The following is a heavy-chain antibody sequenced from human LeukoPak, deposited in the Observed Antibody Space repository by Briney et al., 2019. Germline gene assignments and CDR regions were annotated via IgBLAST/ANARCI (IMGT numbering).Heavy chain of an antibody. CDR2: IYHSGST. CDR1: GGSISSGGYY. Sequence: SETLSLTCTVSGGSISSGGYYWSWIRQPPGKGLEWIGYIYHSGSTYYNPSLKSRVTISVDRSKNQFSLKLSSVTAADTAVYYCARERLHCSSTSCYYFDYWGQGTLVTVSS. D-gene: IGHD2-2*01. J-gene: IGHJ4*02. V-gene: IGHV4-30-2*01. CDR3: ARERLHCSSTSCYYFDY.